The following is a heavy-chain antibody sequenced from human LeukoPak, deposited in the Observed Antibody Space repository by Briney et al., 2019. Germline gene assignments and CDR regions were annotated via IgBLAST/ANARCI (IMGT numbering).Heavy chain of an antibody. J-gene: IGHJ5*02. CDR1: GFTFSSYA. CDR3: AKGGGSYHKGNNWFDP. Sequence: PGRSLRLSCAASGFTFSSYAMSWVRQAPGKGLEWVSAISGSGGSTYYADSVKGQFTISRDNSKNTLYLQMNSLRAEDTAVYYCAKGGGSYHKGNNWFDPWGQGTLVTVSS. CDR2: ISGSGGST. V-gene: IGHV3-23*01. D-gene: IGHD1-26*01.